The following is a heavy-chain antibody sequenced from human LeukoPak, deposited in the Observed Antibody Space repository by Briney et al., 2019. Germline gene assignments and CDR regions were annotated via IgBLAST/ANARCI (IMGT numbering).Heavy chain of an antibody. CDR2: INPNSGGT. CDR1: GYTFTGYY. CDR3: ARDTDYGDYASDY. D-gene: IGHD4-17*01. Sequence: ASVKVSFKASGYTFTGYYMHWVRQAPGQGLEWMGWINPNSGGTNYAQKFQGRVTMTRDTPISTAYMELSRLRSDDTAVYYCARDTDYGDYASDYWGQGTLVTVSS. J-gene: IGHJ4*02. V-gene: IGHV1-2*02.